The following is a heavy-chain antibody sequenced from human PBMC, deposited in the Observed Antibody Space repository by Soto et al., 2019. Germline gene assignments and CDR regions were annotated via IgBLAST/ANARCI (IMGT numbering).Heavy chain of an antibody. V-gene: IGHV3-30-3*01. D-gene: IGHD1-26*01. CDR3: ARDLGVGATHYYYGMDV. Sequence: PGGSLRLSCAASGFTFSSYAMHWVRQAPGKGLEWVAVISYDGSNKYYADSVKGRFTISRDNSKNTLYLQMNSLRAEDTAVYYCARDLGVGATHYYYGMDVWGQGTTVTVSS. CDR1: GFTFSSYA. CDR2: ISYDGSNK. J-gene: IGHJ6*02.